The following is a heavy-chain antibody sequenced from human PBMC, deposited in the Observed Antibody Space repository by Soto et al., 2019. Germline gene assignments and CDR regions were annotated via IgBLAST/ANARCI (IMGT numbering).Heavy chain of an antibody. D-gene: IGHD2-2*01. CDR2: FSGGGYST. CDR3: AKALSTDGEYYFDY. V-gene: IGHV3-23*01. J-gene: IGHJ4*02. CDR1: GFSFSSYA. Sequence: GGSLRLSCAASGFSFSSYAMSWVRQAPGKGLEWVSAFSGGGYSTYYADSVKGRFTISRDNSKNTLYLQMNSLSAEDTAVYYCAKALSTDGEYYFDYWGQGTLVTVSS.